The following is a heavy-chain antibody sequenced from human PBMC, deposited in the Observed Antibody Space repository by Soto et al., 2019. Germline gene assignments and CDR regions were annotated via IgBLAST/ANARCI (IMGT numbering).Heavy chain of an antibody. CDR3: ARALQGKAAAGAFLYNNNWFDP. V-gene: IGHV1-46*03. J-gene: IGHJ5*02. CDR1: GYTFTSYY. Sequence: ASVKVSCKASGYTFTSYYMHWVRQAPGQGLEWMGIINPSGGSTSYAQKFQGRVTMTRDTSTSTVYMELSSLRSEDTAVYYCARALQGKAAAGAFLYNNNWFDPWGQGTLVTVPQ. D-gene: IGHD6-13*01. CDR2: INPSGGST.